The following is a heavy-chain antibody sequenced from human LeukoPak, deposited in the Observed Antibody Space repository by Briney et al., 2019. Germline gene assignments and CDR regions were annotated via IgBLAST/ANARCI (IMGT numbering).Heavy chain of an antibody. CDR3: ARVYGSGSTSTVSPDALDI. V-gene: IGHV1-2*02. CDR2: MNPNSGST. J-gene: IGHJ3*02. D-gene: IGHD3-10*01. Sequence: GASVKVSCKASGYTFTSYGISWVRQAPGQGLEWMGWMNPNSGSTSYAQKFQGRVTMTRDTSISTAYMELRRLTSDATAVYYCARVYGSGSTSTVSPDALDIWGEGTMVTVSS. CDR1: GYTFTSYG.